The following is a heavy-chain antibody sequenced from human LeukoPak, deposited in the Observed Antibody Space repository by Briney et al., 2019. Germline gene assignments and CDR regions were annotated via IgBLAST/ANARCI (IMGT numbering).Heavy chain of an antibody. V-gene: IGHV1-2*02. CDR1: GYTFTGYY. J-gene: IGHJ4*02. CDR3: ARGGVYTDS. D-gene: IGHD5/OR15-5a*01. Sequence: ASVKVSCKASGYTFTGYYMHWVRQAPEQGLEWMGWINPDNGVTNYAQKFQGRVTMTRDTSISTLYMDLSRLRSDDTAVYFCARGGVYTDSWGQGTLVTVSS. CDR2: INPDNGVT.